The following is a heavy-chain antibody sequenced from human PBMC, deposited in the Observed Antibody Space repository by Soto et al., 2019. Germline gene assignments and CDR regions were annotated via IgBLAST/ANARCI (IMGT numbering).Heavy chain of an antibody. CDR3: AREYSGSYYYYYGMDV. CDR2: INAGNGNT. Sequence: ASVKVSCKASGYTFTDYALHWVRQAPGQRLEWMGWINAGNGNTKYSQKFQGRVTITRDTSASTAYMELSSLRSEDTAVYYCAREYSGSYYYYYGMDVWGQGTTVTVS. V-gene: IGHV1-3*01. CDR1: GYTFTDYA. D-gene: IGHD1-26*01. J-gene: IGHJ6*02.